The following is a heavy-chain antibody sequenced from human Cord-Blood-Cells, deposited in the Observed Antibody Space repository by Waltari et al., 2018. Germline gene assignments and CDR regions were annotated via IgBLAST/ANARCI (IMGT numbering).Heavy chain of an antibody. CDR1: GFTFSSYA. Sequence: LVESGGGVVQPGRSLRLSCAASGFTFSSYAMHWVRQAPGKGLEWVAVISYDGSNKYYADSVKGRFTISRDNSKNTLYLQMNSLRAEDTAVYYCARYPSWYDAFDIWGQGTMVTVSS. J-gene: IGHJ3*02. D-gene: IGHD6-13*01. CDR3: ARYPSWYDAFDI. CDR2: ISYDGSNK. V-gene: IGHV3-30*04.